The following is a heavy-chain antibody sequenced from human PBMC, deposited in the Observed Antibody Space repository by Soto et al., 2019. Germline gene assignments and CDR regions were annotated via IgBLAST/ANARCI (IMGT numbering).Heavy chain of an antibody. Sequence: QVQLVESGGGVVQPGRSLRLSCAASGFTFSSYGMHWVRQAPGKGLEGVAVIWYDGSNKYYAYSVKGRFTISSDNSKNTLYLQMNSLRAEDTAVYYCARENVPKPLDYWGRGTLVTVSS. D-gene: IGHD2-2*01. CDR3: ARENVPKPLDY. V-gene: IGHV3-33*01. CDR1: GFTFSSYG. CDR2: IWYDGSNK. J-gene: IGHJ4*02.